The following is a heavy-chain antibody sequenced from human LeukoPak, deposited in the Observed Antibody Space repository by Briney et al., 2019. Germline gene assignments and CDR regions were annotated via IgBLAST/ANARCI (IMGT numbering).Heavy chain of an antibody. V-gene: IGHV3-9*03. Sequence: GRSLRLSCAASGFTFDDYAMHWVRQAPGKGLEWVSGISWNSGSIGYADSVKGRFTISRDNAKNSLYLQMNGLRAEDMALYYCAKGTMATITPSSFDYWGQGTLVTVSS. D-gene: IGHD5-24*01. CDR3: AKGTMATITPSSFDY. CDR2: ISWNSGSI. CDR1: GFTFDDYA. J-gene: IGHJ4*02.